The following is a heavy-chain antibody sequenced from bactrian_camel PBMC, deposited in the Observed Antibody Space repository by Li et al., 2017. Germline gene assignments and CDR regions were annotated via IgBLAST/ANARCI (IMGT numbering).Heavy chain of an antibody. CDR3: AADRSSMTTMQTLGFTPRY. J-gene: IGHJ4*01. CDR2: VDSDGKT. Sequence: VQLVESGGGSVTAGRSLTLSCGTSGYSEFTFRKACMGWFRQAPGKERERVAAVDSDGKTLYADSVKGRFTISKDNAKNTLYLKMNSLKPEDTAMYYCAADRSSMTTMQTLGFTPRYWGQGNQVTVS. CDR1: GYSEFTFRKAC. D-gene: IGHD3*01. V-gene: IGHV3S55*01.